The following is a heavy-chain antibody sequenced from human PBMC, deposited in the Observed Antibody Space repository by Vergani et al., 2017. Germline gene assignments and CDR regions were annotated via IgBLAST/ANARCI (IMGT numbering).Heavy chain of an antibody. V-gene: IGHV3-23*01. J-gene: IGHJ1*01. CDR3: AKDRGAYCSSTSCYKYFQH. D-gene: IGHD2-2*02. CDR2: ISGSGGST. Sequence: EVQLLESGGGLVQPGGSLRLSCAASGFTFSSYAMSWVRQAPGKGLECVSAISGSGGSTYYADSVKGRFTISRDNSKNTLYLQMNSLRAEDTAVYYCAKDRGAYCSSTSCYKYFQHWGQGTLVTVSS. CDR1: GFTFSSYA.